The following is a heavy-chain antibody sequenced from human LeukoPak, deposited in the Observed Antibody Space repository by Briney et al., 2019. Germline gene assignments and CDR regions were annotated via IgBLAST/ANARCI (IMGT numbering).Heavy chain of an antibody. CDR1: GFTFSSYE. CDR3: ARGIQLWRGGYWFDP. Sequence: GGSLRLSCAASGFTFSSYEMNLVRQAPGKGLEWVSYISGSATTIYYADSVKGRFTISRDNAKNSLSLQMNSLRAEDTAVYYCARGIQLWRGGYWFDPWGQGTLVTVSS. D-gene: IGHD5-18*01. V-gene: IGHV3-48*03. J-gene: IGHJ5*02. CDR2: ISGSATTI.